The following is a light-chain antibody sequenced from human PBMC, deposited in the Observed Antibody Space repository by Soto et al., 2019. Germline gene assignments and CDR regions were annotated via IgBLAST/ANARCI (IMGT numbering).Light chain of an antibody. V-gene: IGKV1-5*01. CDR3: QQYNAPWA. CDR2: DAS. CDR1: QSINTW. J-gene: IGKJ1*01. Sequence: DIQMTQSPSTLSASVGDRVSITCRAGQSINTWLAWYQQKSGKAPKLLIYDASKLESGVPSRFSGSGSGTDFTLTIYNLQPDDFATYYCQQYNAPWAFGQGTKVEIK.